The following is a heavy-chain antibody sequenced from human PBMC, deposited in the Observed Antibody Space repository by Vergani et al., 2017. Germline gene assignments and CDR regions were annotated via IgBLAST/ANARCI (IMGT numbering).Heavy chain of an antibody. CDR2: IYPGDSDT. V-gene: IGHV5-51*01. D-gene: IGHD6-13*01. CDR1: GHRFTSYW. CDR3: AGWAAAGTGWFDP. Sequence: EVRLVQSGAEVKKPGESLKIACKGSGHRFTSYWIGWVRQMPGKGLEWMGIIYPGDSDTRYSPSFQGQVTISADNTNSTAYLQWSSLKASVTAMYYCAGWAAAGTGWFDPWGQGTLVTVSS. J-gene: IGHJ5*02.